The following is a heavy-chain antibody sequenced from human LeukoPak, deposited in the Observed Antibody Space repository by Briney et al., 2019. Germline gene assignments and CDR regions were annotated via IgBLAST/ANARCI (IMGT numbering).Heavy chain of an antibody. CDR2: ISYDGSNK. CDR3: AKERITMVRGVIRSDIFDY. Sequence: PGGSLRLSCAASGFTFSSYGMHWVRQAPGKGLGGGAVISYDGSNKYYADSVKGRFTISRDNSKNTLYLQMNSLRAEDTAVYYCAKERITMVRGVIRSDIFDYWGQGTLVTVSS. V-gene: IGHV3-30*18. J-gene: IGHJ4*02. CDR1: GFTFSSYG. D-gene: IGHD3-10*01.